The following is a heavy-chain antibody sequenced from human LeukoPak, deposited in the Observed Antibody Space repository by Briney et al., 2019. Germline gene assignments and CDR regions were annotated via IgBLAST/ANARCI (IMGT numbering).Heavy chain of an antibody. CDR1: GFIFSSC. D-gene: IGHD5-18*01. CDR3: ARIRDPYGYAHLDL. CDR2: ISGSSFYL. V-gene: IGHV3-21*01. Sequence: GGSLTLSCAASGFIFSSCMNWVRQAPGEGLEWVSSISGSSFYLNYADSVRGRFTISRDNAENSVYLQMSSLRDEDTAVYYCARIRDPYGYAHLDLWGQGTLVTVST. J-gene: IGHJ4*02.